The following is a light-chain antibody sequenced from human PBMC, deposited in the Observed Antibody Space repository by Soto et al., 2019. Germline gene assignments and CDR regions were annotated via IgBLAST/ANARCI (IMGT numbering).Light chain of an antibody. CDR1: SSDIGSYDL. CDR2: EDT. CDR3: CAYATTYTYV. J-gene: IGLJ1*01. Sequence: QSVLTQPASVSGSPGQSITISCTGTSSDIGSYDLVSWYQQHPGKAPKLMIYEDTKRPSGVSHRFSGSKVGNTASLTISGLQSEDEADYYCCAYATTYTYVFGTGTKVTVL. V-gene: IGLV2-23*01.